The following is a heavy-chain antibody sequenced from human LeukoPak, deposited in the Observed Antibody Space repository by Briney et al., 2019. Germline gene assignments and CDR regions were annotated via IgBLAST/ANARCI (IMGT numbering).Heavy chain of an antibody. J-gene: IGHJ4*02. CDR1: GFTVSSNY. D-gene: IGHD5-24*01. CDR3: ARDLGEMATMGSLDY. V-gene: IGHV3-66*01. CDR2: IYSGGST. Sequence: PGGSLRLSCAASGFTVSSNYVSWVRQAPGKGLEWVSVIYSGGSTYYADSVKGRFTISRDNSKNTLYLQMNSLRAEDTAVYYCARDLGEMATMGSLDYWGQGTLVTVSS.